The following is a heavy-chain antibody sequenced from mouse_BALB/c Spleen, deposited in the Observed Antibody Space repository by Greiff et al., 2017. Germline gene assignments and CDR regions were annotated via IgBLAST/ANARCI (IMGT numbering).Heavy chain of an antibody. J-gene: IGHJ4*01. Sequence: QVQLKESGAELMKPGASVKISCKATGYTFSSYWIEWVKQRPGHGLEWIGEILPGSGSTNYNEKFKGKATFTADTSSNTAYMQLSSLTSEDSAVYYCARMGLITTATFYAMDYWGQGTSVTVSS. V-gene: IGHV1-9*01. CDR2: ILPGSGST. CDR1: GYTFSSYW. D-gene: IGHD1-2*01. CDR3: ARMGLITTATFYAMDY.